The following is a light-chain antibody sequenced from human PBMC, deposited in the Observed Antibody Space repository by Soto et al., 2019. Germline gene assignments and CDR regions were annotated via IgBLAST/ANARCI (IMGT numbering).Light chain of an antibody. J-gene: IGLJ1*01. Sequence: QSVLTQPPSVSGAPGQRVTISCTGSSSNIGAGYDVHWYQQLPGTAPKLLIYGNSNRPSGVPDRFSGSKSGTSASLAIAGLEAEDEAYYYCQSSDSSLTEVFGTGTKLTVL. CDR1: SSNIGAGYD. CDR2: GNS. CDR3: QSSDSSLTEV. V-gene: IGLV1-40*01.